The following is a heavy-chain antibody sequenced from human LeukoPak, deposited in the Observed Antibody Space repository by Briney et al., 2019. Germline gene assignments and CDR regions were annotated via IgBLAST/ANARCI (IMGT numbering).Heavy chain of an antibody. CDR3: GRAVDDSSGTLDY. J-gene: IGHJ4*02. Sequence: GGSLRLSCAASGFTFSSYDMHWVRQATGKGLTWVSAIGTAGDTYYPGSVKGRFIISRENANNSLYLQMNGLRAGDTAVYYCGRAVDDSSGTLDYWGQGTLVTVSS. D-gene: IGHD3-22*01. CDR2: IGTAGDT. CDR1: GFTFSSYD. V-gene: IGHV3-13*01.